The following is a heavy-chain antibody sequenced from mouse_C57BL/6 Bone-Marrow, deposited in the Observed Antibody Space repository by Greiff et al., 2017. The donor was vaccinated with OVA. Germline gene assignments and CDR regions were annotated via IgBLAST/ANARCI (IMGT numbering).Heavy chain of an antibody. Sequence: VQLQQPGAELVMPGASVKLSCKASGYTFTSYWMHWVKQRPGQGLEWIGEIDPSDSYTNYNQKFKGKSTLTVDKSSSTAYMQLSSLTSEDSAVYYWAREGAYYSNYIAYWGQGTLVTVSA. CDR3: AREGAYYSNYIAY. CDR2: IDPSDSYT. D-gene: IGHD2-5*01. CDR1: GYTFTSYW. J-gene: IGHJ3*01. V-gene: IGHV1-69*01.